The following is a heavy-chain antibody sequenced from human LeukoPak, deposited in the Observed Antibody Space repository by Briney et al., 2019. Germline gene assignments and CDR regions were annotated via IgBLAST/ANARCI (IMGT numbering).Heavy chain of an antibody. J-gene: IGHJ4*02. CDR2: INHSGST. V-gene: IGHV4-34*01. CDR1: GGSFSGYY. Sequence: SETLSLTRAVYGGSFSGYYWSWIRQPPGKGLEWIGEINHSGSTNYNPSLKSRVTISVDTSKNQFSLKLSSVTAADTAVYYCARRRGAARSFAYWGQGTLVTVSS. D-gene: IGHD6-6*01. CDR3: ARRRGAARSFAY.